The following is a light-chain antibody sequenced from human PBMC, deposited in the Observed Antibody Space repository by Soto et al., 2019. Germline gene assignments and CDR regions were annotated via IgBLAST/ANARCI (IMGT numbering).Light chain of an antibody. J-gene: IGKJ1*01. V-gene: IGKV3-20*01. CDR1: QSVGDNS. CDR2: GAS. CDR3: QQYYSAPRT. Sequence: EMVLTQSPGTLSLSPGERATLSCRASQSVGDNSLTWYQQKPGQPPRLLFYGASNRATGIPDRFSGSGSGTDFTLTISRLEPEDFAVYYCQQYYSAPRTFGQGTKVEIK.